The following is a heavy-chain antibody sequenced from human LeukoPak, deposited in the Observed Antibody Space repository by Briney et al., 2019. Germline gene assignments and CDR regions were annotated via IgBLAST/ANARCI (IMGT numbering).Heavy chain of an antibody. Sequence: GRSLRLSCAASGFTFSTYAMHWVRQAPGKGLEWVAMIWHDGSNKYYTDSVKGRFTISRDNSKNTVYLQMNSLRDEDTAVYYCARESRTTNYYYGMDVWGQGTTVTVSS. J-gene: IGHJ6*02. V-gene: IGHV3-33*01. D-gene: IGHD1-1*01. CDR1: GFTFSTYA. CDR2: IWHDGSNK. CDR3: ARESRTTNYYYGMDV.